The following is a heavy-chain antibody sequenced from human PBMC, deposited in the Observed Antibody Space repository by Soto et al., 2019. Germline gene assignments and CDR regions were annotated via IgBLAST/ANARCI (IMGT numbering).Heavy chain of an antibody. D-gene: IGHD5-12*01. J-gene: IGHJ6*02. CDR3: ARYSGYDLKYYYYYYGMYV. CDR1: GGTFSSYA. V-gene: IGHV1-69*13. CDR2: IIPIFGTA. Sequence: SVKVSCKASGGTFSSYAISWVRQAPGQGLEWMGGIIPIFGTANYAQKFQGRVTITADESTSTAYMELSSLRSEDTAVYYCARYSGYDLKYYYYYYGMYVWGQGTTVTVSS.